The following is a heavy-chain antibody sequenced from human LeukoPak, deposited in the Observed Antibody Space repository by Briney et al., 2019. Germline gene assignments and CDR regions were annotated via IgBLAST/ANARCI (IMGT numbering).Heavy chain of an antibody. CDR2: ISSSGSTI. V-gene: IGHV3-48*03. D-gene: IGHD6-19*01. Sequence: GVSLRLSCAASEFTFSSYEMNWVRQAPGKGLEWVSYISSSGSTIFYADSVKGRFTISRDNDKNSLFLQMNSLRVEDTAVYYCARGPHPYTSGWYHFDYWGQGTLVTVSS. CDR1: EFTFSSYE. CDR3: ARGPHPYTSGWYHFDY. J-gene: IGHJ4*02.